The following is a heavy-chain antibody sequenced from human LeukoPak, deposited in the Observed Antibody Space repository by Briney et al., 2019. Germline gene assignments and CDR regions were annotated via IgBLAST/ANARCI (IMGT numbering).Heavy chain of an antibody. Sequence: SGGSLRLSCAASGFTFSSYAMSWVRQAPGKGLEWVSAISGSGGSTYYADSVKGRFTISRDNSKNTLYLQMNSLRAEDTAVYYCAEDRFDGDYFILDYWGQGTLVTVSS. CDR1: GFTFSSYA. CDR3: AEDRFDGDYFILDY. D-gene: IGHD4-17*01. J-gene: IGHJ4*02. CDR2: ISGSGGST. V-gene: IGHV3-23*01.